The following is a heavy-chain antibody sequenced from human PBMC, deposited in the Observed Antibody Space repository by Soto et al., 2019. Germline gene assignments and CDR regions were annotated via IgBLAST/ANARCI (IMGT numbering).Heavy chain of an antibody. D-gene: IGHD3-22*01. Sequence: PGGSLRLSCAASGFTFSSYAMSWVRQAPGKGLEWVSAISGSGGSTYYADSVKGRFTISRDNSKSTLYLQMNSLRAEDTAVYYCAKDRRYYYDSSGYYTQYYFDYWGQGTLVTVSS. J-gene: IGHJ4*02. CDR3: AKDRRYYYDSSGYYTQYYFDY. CDR1: GFTFSSYA. CDR2: ISGSGGST. V-gene: IGHV3-23*01.